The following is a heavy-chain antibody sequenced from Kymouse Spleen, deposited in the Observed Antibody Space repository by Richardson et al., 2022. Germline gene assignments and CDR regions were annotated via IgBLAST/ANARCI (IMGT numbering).Heavy chain of an antibody. D-gene: IGHD6-6*01. J-gene: IGHJ4*02. V-gene: IGHV3-15*01. CDR2: IKSKTDGGTT. CDR3: TRGSLAARRPLFDY. Sequence: EVQLVESGGGLVKPGGSLRLSCAASGFTFSNAWMSWVRQAPGKGLEWVGRIKSKTDGGTTDYAAPVKGRFTISRDDSKNTLYLQMNSLKTEDTAVYYCTRGSLAARRPLFDYWGQGTLVTVSS. CDR1: GFTFSNAW.